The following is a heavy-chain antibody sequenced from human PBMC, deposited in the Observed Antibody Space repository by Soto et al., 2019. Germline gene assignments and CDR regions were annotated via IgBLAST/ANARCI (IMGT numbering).Heavy chain of an antibody. V-gene: IGHV4-39*01. CDR2: IYYSGST. CDR1: GGSISSSSYY. Sequence: QLQLQESGPGLVKPSETLSLTCTVSGGSISSSSYYWGWIRQPPGKGLEWIGSIYYSGSTYYNPSLKSRVTISVDTSKNQFSLKLSSVTAADTAVYYCARLKRGVRGFFDYWGQGTLVTVSS. J-gene: IGHJ4*02. D-gene: IGHD3-10*01. CDR3: ARLKRGVRGFFDY.